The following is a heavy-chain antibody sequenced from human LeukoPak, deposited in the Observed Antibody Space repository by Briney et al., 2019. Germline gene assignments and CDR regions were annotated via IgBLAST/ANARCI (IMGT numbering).Heavy chain of an antibody. D-gene: IGHD1-1*01. CDR2: THYSANI. Sequence: PSETLSLTCTVSGGSINTYHWSWIRQPPGKGLEWIGYTHYSANINYNPSLKSRVTISVDTSKNQFSLKLSSVTAADTAVYYCARTGTRWFDPWGQGTLVTVSS. V-gene: IGHV4-59*08. CDR3: ARTGTRWFDP. CDR1: GGSINTYH. J-gene: IGHJ5*02.